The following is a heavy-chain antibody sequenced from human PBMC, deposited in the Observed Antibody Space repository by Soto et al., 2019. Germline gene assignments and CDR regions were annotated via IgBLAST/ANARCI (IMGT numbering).Heavy chain of an antibody. D-gene: IGHD3-3*01. CDR3: ARAGKITIFGVVIIDFDY. CDR1: GYTFTSYG. V-gene: IGHV1-18*01. J-gene: IGHJ4*02. CDR2: ISAYNGNT. Sequence: RASVKVSCKASGYTFTSYGISWVRQAPGQGLEWMGWISAYNGNTNYAQKLQGRVTMTTDTSTSTAYMELRSLRSDDTAVYYCARAGKITIFGVVIIDFDYWGQGTLVTVSS.